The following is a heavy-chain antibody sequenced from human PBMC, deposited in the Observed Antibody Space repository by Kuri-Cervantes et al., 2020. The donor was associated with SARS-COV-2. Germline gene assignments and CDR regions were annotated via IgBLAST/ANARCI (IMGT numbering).Heavy chain of an antibody. CDR1: GFTFSKYA. CDR3: ARDLDYNRYYYYYGMDV. Sequence: SLRLSCAASGFTFSKYAVHWLRQAPGKGLEWVAIISFDGIDKYYGDSVKGRFTISRDNSKNTLYLQMNSLRAEDTAVYYCARDLDYNRYYYYYGMDVWAQGTTVTVSS. CDR2: ISFDGIDK. V-gene: IGHV3-30*03. D-gene: IGHD4-11*01. J-gene: IGHJ6*02.